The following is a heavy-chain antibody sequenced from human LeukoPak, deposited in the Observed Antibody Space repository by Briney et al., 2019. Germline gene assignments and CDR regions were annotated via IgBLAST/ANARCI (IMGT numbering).Heavy chain of an antibody. J-gene: IGHJ4*02. V-gene: IGHV3-7*01. CDR3: ATSGNYYLKY. D-gene: IGHD1-26*01. CDR2: IKQDGSEK. Sequence: GGSLRLSCAASGFPFTVYPTHWVRQAPGKGLEWVSNIKQDGSEKNYVDSVKGRFTISRDNAKNSLYLQMNSLRDEDTAVYYCATSGNYYLKYWGQGTLVTVSS. CDR1: GFPFTVYP.